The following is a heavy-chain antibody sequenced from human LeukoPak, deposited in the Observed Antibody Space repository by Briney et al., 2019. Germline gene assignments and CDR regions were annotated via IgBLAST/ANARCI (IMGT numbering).Heavy chain of an antibody. CDR1: GFTFSSYG. CDR3: AKESVLHYFDWLPRDYYYYYMDV. D-gene: IGHD3-9*01. V-gene: IGHV3-30*02. CDR2: IRYDGSNK. Sequence: GGSLRLSCAAYGFTFSSYGMHWVRQAPGKGLEWVAFIRYDGSNKYYADSVKGRFTISRDNSKNTLYLQMNSLRAEDTPVYYCAKESVLHYFDWLPRDYYYYYMDVWGKGTTVTISS. J-gene: IGHJ6*03.